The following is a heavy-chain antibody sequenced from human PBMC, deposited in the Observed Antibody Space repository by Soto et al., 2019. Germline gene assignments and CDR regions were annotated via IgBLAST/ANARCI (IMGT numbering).Heavy chain of an antibody. Sequence: EVQLLESGGGLVQPGGSLRLSCAASGFTFSNYAVTWVRQAPGKGLEWVSTISGSGGSTYYADSVKGRFTISRDNSKTTLYLQMNSLRAEDTAVYYCAKDQGSSWCAIDYWGQGTLVTVSS. D-gene: IGHD6-13*01. CDR1: GFTFSNYA. CDR3: AKDQGSSWCAIDY. J-gene: IGHJ4*02. CDR2: ISGSGGST. V-gene: IGHV3-23*01.